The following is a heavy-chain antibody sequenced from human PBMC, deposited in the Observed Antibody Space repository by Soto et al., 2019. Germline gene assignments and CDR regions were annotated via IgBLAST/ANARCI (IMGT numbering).Heavy chain of an antibody. D-gene: IGHD3-3*01. V-gene: IGHV4-30-2*01. CDR1: GGSLSSGGCS. J-gene: IGHJ4*02. Sequence: SETMSVTCAVSGGSLSSGGCSWSWIRQPPGKGLEWIGYIYHSGSTYYNPSLKSRVTISVDRSKNQFSLKLSSVTAADTAVYYCARMSGYLDYWGQGTLVTVS. CDR3: ARMSGYLDY. CDR2: IYHSGST.